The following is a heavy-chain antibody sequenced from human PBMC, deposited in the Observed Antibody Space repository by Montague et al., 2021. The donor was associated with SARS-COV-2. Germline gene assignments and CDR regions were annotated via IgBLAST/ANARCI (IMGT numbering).Heavy chain of an antibody. V-gene: IGHV4-61*02. CDR1: GDSISSGRYH. D-gene: IGHD2-21*01. CDR3: AREQVMWWFDP. CDR2: IYITGAT. Sequence: TPSLTCTVSGDSISSGRYHWSWVRQPAGKGLEFIGRIYITGATNYNPSLKSRVAISVDTSKNQFSLKLTSVTAADTAVYHCAREQVMWWFDPWGQGTLVTVSS. J-gene: IGHJ5*02.